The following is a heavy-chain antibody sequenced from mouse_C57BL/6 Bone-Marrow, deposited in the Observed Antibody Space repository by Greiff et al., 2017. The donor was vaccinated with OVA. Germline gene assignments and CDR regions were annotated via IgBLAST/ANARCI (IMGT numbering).Heavy chain of an antibody. CDR1: GYTFTSYG. V-gene: IGHV1-81*01. D-gene: IGHD2-3*01. Sequence: QVQLQQSGAELARPGASVKLSCKASGYTFTSYGISWVKQRTGQGLEWIGEIYPRSGNTYYNEKFKGKATLTADKSSSTAYMELRSLTSEDSAVYFCARESYDGYYRWYFDVWGTGTTVTVSS. J-gene: IGHJ1*03. CDR3: ARESYDGYYRWYFDV. CDR2: IYPRSGNT.